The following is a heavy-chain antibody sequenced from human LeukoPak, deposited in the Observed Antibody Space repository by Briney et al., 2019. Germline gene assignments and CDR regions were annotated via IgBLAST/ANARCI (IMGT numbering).Heavy chain of an antibody. J-gene: IGHJ5*02. Sequence: GRSLRLSCAASGFSFSNSGMHWVRQAPGKGLEWVAGIWFGEGSQYYADSVKGRFIISRDNSKNSLYLQMNSLRAEDTAVYYCARDVRYGDYAGWFDPWGQGTLVTVST. D-gene: IGHD4-17*01. CDR1: GFSFSNSG. CDR3: ARDVRYGDYAGWFDP. V-gene: IGHV3-33*08. CDR2: IWFGEGSQ.